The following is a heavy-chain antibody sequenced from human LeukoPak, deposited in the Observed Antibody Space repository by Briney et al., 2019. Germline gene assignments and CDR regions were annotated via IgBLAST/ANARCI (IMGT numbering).Heavy chain of an antibody. V-gene: IGHV3-23*01. D-gene: IGHD2-15*01. CDR2: ITDSGGDT. J-gene: IGHJ4*02. CDR1: GWTYSKYP. CDR3: AKGSASSRPYYFDY. Sequence: WWALTLSFPATGWTYSKYPRNWFRQAPWKGREGFAAITDSGGDTYYADSVKGRFTISRDNSKNTLDLQMSSLRAEDTAVYYCAKGSASSRPYYFDYWGQGALVTVSS.